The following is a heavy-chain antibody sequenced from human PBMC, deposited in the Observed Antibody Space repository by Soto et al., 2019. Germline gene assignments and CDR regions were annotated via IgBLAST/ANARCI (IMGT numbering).Heavy chain of an antibody. CDR3: ASDSKPDYCSSFIDWLDH. CDR2: IWYDGSNK. J-gene: IGHJ5*02. Sequence: GGSLRLSCAASGFTFSSYGMHWVRQAPGKGLEWVAVIWYDGSNKYYADSVKGRFTISRDNSKNTLYLQINSLRAEDTAVYYCASDSKPDYCSSFIDWLDHWGRGTLVTVS. V-gene: IGHV3-33*01. CDR1: GFTFSSYG. D-gene: IGHD6-13*01.